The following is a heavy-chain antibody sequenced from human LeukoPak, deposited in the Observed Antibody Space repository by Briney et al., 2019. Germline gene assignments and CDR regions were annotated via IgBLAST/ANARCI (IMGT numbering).Heavy chain of an antibody. V-gene: IGHV1-8*01. CDR3: ARVGEYAATTDYFDY. CDR1: GYTFSNHD. CDR2: MNPNSGNA. Sequence: ASVEVSCKASGYTFSNHDINWVRQATGQGLEWMGWMNPNSGNAGSAEKFQGRVTMTRNTSITTAYMELSSLSSEDSAVYYCARVGEYAATTDYFDYWGQGTLVTVSS. J-gene: IGHJ4*02. D-gene: IGHD2-8*01.